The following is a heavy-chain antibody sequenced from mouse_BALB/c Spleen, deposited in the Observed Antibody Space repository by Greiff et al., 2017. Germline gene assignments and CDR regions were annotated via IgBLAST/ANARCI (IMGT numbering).Heavy chain of an antibody. Sequence: EVQRVESGGGLVQPGGSLKLSCAASGFTFSSYTMSWVRQTPEKRLEWVAYISNGGGSTYYPDTVKGRFTISRDNAKNTLYLQMSSLKSEDTAMYYCARHLTGRYYFDYWGQGTTLTVSS. J-gene: IGHJ2*01. CDR3: ARHLTGRYYFDY. V-gene: IGHV5-12-2*01. CDR2: ISNGGGST. D-gene: IGHD4-1*01. CDR1: GFTFSSYT.